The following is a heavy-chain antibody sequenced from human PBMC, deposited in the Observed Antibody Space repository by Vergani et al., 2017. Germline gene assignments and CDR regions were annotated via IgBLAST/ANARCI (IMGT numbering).Heavy chain of an antibody. J-gene: IGHJ3*01. D-gene: IGHD2-2*01. V-gene: IGHV3-48*01. Sequence: VQLVESGGGVVQPGRSLRLSCAASGFRFSSYGMNWVRQAPGKGLEWVSSVSTGTKSQSYAESVKGRFTISRDSAKNSLYLQMDSLRAEDTAVYYCAREYSSTSGRAFDFWGQGTKVTVSS. CDR2: VSTGTKSQ. CDR3: AREYSSTSGRAFDF. CDR1: GFRFSSYG.